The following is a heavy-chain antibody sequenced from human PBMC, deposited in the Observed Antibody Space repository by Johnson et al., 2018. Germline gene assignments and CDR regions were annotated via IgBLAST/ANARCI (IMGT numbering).Heavy chain of an antibody. CDR1: VFTFSRYS. V-gene: IGHV3-21*01. J-gene: IGHJ3*02. CDR2: IYSDSSSI. D-gene: IGHD6-6*01. Sequence: VQLVQSGGGLVKPGGSLRLSCAASVFTFSRYSMNWVRQAPGKGLEWVSSIYSDSSSIYYADSVKGRFTISRDNAKNSLSLQMNSLRAEDTAVYYCARTEDSSSASAFDIGGQGTMVTVSS. CDR3: ARTEDSSSASAFDI.